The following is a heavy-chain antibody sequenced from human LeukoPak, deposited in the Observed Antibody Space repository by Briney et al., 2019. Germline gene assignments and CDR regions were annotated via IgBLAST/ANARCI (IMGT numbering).Heavy chain of an antibody. D-gene: IGHD2-2*01. CDR3: ARIVVPAAIVGAFDI. CDR2: ISAYNGNT. V-gene: IGHV1-18*01. Sequence: ASVKVSCKASGYTFTSYGISWVRQAPGQGLEWMGWISAYNGNTNYAQKLQGRVTMTTDTSTSTAYMELRSLRSDDTAVYYCARIVVPAAIVGAFDIWGQGTMVTVSS. J-gene: IGHJ3*02. CDR1: GYTFTSYG.